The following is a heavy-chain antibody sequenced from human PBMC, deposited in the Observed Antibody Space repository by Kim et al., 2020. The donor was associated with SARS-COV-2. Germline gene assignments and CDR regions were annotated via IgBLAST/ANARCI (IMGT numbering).Heavy chain of an antibody. Sequence: GGSLRLSCAASGFTFGDYAMHWVRQAPGKGLEWVSGISWNSGSIGYADSVKGRFTISRDNAKNSLHLHMNSLRAEDTALYYCAKDTGLAAGRYWYFDLWGRGTLVIVSS. J-gene: IGHJ2*01. CDR3: AKDTGLAAGRYWYFDL. CDR2: ISWNSGSI. V-gene: IGHV3-9*01. CDR1: GFTFGDYA. D-gene: IGHD6-13*01.